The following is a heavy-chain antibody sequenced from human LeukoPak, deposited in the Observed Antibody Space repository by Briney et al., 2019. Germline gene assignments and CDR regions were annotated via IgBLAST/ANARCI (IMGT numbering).Heavy chain of an antibody. V-gene: IGHV1-46*01. CDR3: ARAIANDYGDYVGGSFDY. CDR2: INPSGGST. Sequence: ASVKVSCKASGYTFTSYGISWVRQAPGQGLEWMGIINPSGGSTSYAQKFQGRVTMTRDTSTSTVYMELSSLRSGDTAVYYCARAIANDYGDYVGGSFDYWGQGTLVTVSS. J-gene: IGHJ4*02. D-gene: IGHD4-17*01. CDR1: GYTFTSYG.